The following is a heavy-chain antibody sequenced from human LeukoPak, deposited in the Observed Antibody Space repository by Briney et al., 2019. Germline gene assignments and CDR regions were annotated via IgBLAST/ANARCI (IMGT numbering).Heavy chain of an antibody. Sequence: SETLSLTCTVSGGSISSYYWSWIRQPPGKGLEWIGYIYYSGSTNYNPSLKSRVTISVDTSKNQFSLKLSSVTAADTAVYYCARGEDSSGYFGATWTGYAFDIWGQGTMVTVSS. CDR2: IYYSGST. D-gene: IGHD3-22*01. CDR3: ARGEDSSGYFGATWTGYAFDI. J-gene: IGHJ3*02. CDR1: GGSISSYY. V-gene: IGHV4-59*01.